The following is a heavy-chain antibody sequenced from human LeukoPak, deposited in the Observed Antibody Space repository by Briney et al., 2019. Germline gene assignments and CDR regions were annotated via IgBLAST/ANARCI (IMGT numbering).Heavy chain of an antibody. CDR1: GYTFTSYD. CDR3: ARIRSSRYFDWLLSYNWFDP. V-gene: IGHV1-8*03. D-gene: IGHD3-9*01. J-gene: IGHJ5*02. Sequence: ASVKVSCKASGYTFTSYDINWVRQATGQGLEWMGWMNPNSGNTGYAQKFQGRVTITRNTSISTAYMELSSLRSEDTAVYYCARIRSSRYFDWLLSYNWFDPWGQGTLVTVSS. CDR2: MNPNSGNT.